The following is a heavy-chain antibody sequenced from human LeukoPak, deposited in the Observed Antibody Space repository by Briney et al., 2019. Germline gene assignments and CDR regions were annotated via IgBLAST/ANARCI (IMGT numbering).Heavy chain of an antibody. D-gene: IGHD3-22*01. CDR2: ISYDGSNK. Sequence: PGRSLRLSCAASGFTFSSYAMHWVRQAPGKGLEWAAVISYDGSNKYYADSVKGRFTISRDNSKNTLYLQMNSLRAEDTAVYYCARVGRRVISTSTYFDYWGQGTLVTVSS. J-gene: IGHJ4*02. CDR1: GFTFSSYA. CDR3: ARVGRRVISTSTYFDY. V-gene: IGHV3-30*04.